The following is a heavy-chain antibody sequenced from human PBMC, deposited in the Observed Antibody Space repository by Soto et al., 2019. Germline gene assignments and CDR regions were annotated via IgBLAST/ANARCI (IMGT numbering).Heavy chain of an antibody. CDR3: ASHPVTVTTGXYYYGMDV. D-gene: IGHD4-4*01. J-gene: IGHJ6*02. CDR2: INPNSGGT. CDR1: GYTFTGYY. Sequence: ASVKVSCKASGYTFTGYYMRWVRQAPGQGLEWMGWINPNSGGTNYAQKFQGRVTMTRDTSISTAYMELSRLRSDDTAVYYCASHPVTVTTGXYYYGMDVWGQGTTVTVSS. V-gene: IGHV1-2*02.